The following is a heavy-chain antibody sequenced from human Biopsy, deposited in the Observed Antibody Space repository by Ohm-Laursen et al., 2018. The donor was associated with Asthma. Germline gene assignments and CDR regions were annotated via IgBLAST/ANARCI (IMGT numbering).Heavy chain of an antibody. CDR2: VSHTGST. D-gene: IGHD2-15*01. V-gene: IGHV4-59*11. CDR3: ARLADCSGGACYSYGWFDP. Sequence: SQTLSLTWTVSGGSIRSHDWTRIRLPQGKGLEYIGDVSHTGSTNYNPSLKSRVTMILDTSKNQFCLRLTSVTPADTAVYYFARLADCSGGACYSYGWFDPWGQGTRVTFSS. J-gene: IGHJ5*02. CDR1: GGSIRSHD.